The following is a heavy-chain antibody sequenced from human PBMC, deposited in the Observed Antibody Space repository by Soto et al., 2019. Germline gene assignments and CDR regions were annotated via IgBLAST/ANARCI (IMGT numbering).Heavy chain of an antibody. J-gene: IGHJ5*02. Sequence: QVQLQESGPGLVKPSGTLSLTCAVSGGSISSSNWWRWVRQPPGKGLEWVGEIYHSGSTNYNPSLKSRVTISEDKSKNQFSLKLSSVTAADSAVYYCARNSLLPWFDPWGQGTLVTVSS. CDR1: GGSISSSNW. CDR2: IYHSGST. V-gene: IGHV4-4*02. CDR3: ARNSLLPWFDP. D-gene: IGHD3-22*01.